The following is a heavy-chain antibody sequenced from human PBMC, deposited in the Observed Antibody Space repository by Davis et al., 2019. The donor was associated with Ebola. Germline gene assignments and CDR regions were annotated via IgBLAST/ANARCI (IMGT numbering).Heavy chain of an antibody. D-gene: IGHD3-22*01. J-gene: IGHJ3*02. Sequence: GGSLRLSCAASGFTFSGSAMHWVRQASGKGLEWVGRIRSKANSYATAYAASVKGRFTISRDDSKNTAYLQMNSLKTEDTAVYYCARDPRTMIVVPDAFDIWGQGTMVTVSS. CDR2: IRSKANSYAT. CDR1: GFTFSGSA. CDR3: ARDPRTMIVVPDAFDI. V-gene: IGHV3-73*01.